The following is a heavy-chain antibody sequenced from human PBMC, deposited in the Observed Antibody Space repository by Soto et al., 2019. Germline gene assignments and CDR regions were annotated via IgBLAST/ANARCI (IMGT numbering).Heavy chain of an antibody. CDR2: IYWDDDK. D-gene: IGHD3-3*01. J-gene: IGHJ4*02. V-gene: IGHV2-5*02. CDR1: GFSLTTSGVG. CDR3: AHRVLRTVFGLVTTTAIYFDF. Sequence: QITLNESGPPVVRPTETLTLTCRFSGFSLTTSGVGVGWIRQSPGKAPEWLAFIYWDDDKRYSASLKSRLTITKDTSKNQVVLTVPDLDPTDTATYYCAHRVLRTVFGLVTTTAIYFDFWGQGTPVAVSS.